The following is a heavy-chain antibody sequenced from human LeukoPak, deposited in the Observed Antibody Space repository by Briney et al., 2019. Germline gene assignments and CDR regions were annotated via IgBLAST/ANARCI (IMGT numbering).Heavy chain of an antibody. CDR3: ARSVAVTTVSWFDP. J-gene: IGHJ5*02. CDR1: GGTFSSYA. V-gene: IGHV1-69*05. D-gene: IGHD4-11*01. CDR2: IIPILGTA. Sequence: SVKLSCKASGGTFSSYAISWVRQAPGQGLEWMGGIIPILGTANNAQKFQGRVTITTDESTSTAYKELSSLRSEDTAVYYCARSVAVTTVSWFDPWGQGTLVTVSS.